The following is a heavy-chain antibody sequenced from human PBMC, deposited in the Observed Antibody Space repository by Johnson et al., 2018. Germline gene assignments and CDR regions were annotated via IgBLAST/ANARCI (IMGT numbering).Heavy chain of an antibody. CDR3: AKDLGSDYDDAFDI. CDR2: ISWNSGSI. D-gene: IGHD1-26*01. V-gene: IGHV3-9*01. CDR1: GITFDDYA. J-gene: IGHJ3*02. Sequence: VQLVESGGGLVQPGRSLRLSCAASGITFDDYAMHWVRQAPGKGLEWVSGISWNSGSIGYADSVKGRFTISRDNAKNSLYLQMNSLRAEDTALYYCAKDLGSDYDDAFDIWGQGTMVTVSS.